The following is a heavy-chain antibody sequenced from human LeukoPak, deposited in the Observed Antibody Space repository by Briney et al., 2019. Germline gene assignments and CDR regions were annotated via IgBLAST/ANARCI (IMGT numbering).Heavy chain of an antibody. CDR2: INDSGST. Sequence: SETLSLTCAVYGGSFSGYYWSWIRQPPGKGLEWIGEINDSGSTNCNPSLKSRVSISVDTSKNQFSLKLTSVIAADTAVYYCARVVDYDSSGYYLGYWGQGTRVTVSS. V-gene: IGHV4-34*01. J-gene: IGHJ4*02. CDR3: ARVVDYDSSGYYLGY. CDR1: GGSFSGYY. D-gene: IGHD3-22*01.